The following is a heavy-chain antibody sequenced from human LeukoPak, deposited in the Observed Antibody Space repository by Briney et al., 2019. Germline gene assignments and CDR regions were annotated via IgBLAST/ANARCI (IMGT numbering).Heavy chain of an antibody. CDR3: AQHSGYSYGLDY. CDR2: IYYGGST. V-gene: IGHV4-59*01. Sequence: SETLSLTCTVSGGSISSYYWSWIRQPPGKGLEWIGYIYYGGSTNYNPSLKSRVTISVDTSKNQFSLKLSSVTAADTAVYYCAQHSGYSYGLDYWGQGTLVTVSS. CDR1: GGSISSYY. J-gene: IGHJ4*02. D-gene: IGHD5-18*01.